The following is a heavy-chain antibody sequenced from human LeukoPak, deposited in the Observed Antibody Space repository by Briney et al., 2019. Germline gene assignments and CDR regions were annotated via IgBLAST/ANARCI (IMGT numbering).Heavy chain of an antibody. CDR2: IYPGDSDT. J-gene: IGHJ4*02. D-gene: IGHD6-19*01. CDR3: ATPTSGWPYYFDY. V-gene: IGHV5-51*01. Sequence: GESLKISCKGSGYSFTNNWIAWVRQKPGKGLEWMGIIYPGDSDTRHSPSFHGQVTISVDKSITTAYLQWSSLKASDTAMYYCATPTSGWPYYFDYWGQGTLVTVSS. CDR1: GYSFTNNW.